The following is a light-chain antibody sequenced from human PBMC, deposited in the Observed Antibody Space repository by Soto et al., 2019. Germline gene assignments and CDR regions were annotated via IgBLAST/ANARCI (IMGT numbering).Light chain of an antibody. CDR2: DVT. CDR1: SSDVGGYNH. CDR3: SSYTSTSARV. V-gene: IGLV2-14*01. Sequence: QSVLTQPASVSGSPGQSIIISCTGTSSDVGGYNHVSWYRQHPGKAPELMIYDVTNRPSGVSYRFSGSKSGTTASLTISGLQAEDGADYYCSSYTSTSARVFGTGTKLTVL. J-gene: IGLJ1*01.